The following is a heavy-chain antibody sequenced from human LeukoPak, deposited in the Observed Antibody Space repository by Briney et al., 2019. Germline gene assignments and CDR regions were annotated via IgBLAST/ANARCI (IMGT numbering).Heavy chain of an antibody. CDR2: ISAYNGNT. CDR3: AKHLSPEIYSSFDY. Sequence: ASVKVSCKASGYTFTSYGISWVRQAPGQGLEWMGWISAYNGNTNYAQKLQGRVTMTTDTSTSTAYMELRSLRSDDTAVYYCAKHLSPEIYSSFDYWGQGTLVTVSS. J-gene: IGHJ4*02. D-gene: IGHD1-14*01. V-gene: IGHV1-18*01. CDR1: GYTFTSYG.